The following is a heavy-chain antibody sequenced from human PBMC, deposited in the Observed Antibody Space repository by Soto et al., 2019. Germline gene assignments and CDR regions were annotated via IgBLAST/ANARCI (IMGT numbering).Heavy chain of an antibody. V-gene: IGHV1-18*01. CDR1: GYTFTSYG. D-gene: IGHD3-16*01. CDR3: ARDWFGIDD. CDR2: INPYNGNT. Sequence: QVQLVQSGAEVKKTGASVKVSCKASGYTFTSYGIIWVRQAPGQGLEWMGWINPYNGNTNYAQKLQGRVTMTTDTSTNTAYKELRSLRADDTSVDDCARDWFGIDDLGQGTLVTFSS. J-gene: IGHJ1*01.